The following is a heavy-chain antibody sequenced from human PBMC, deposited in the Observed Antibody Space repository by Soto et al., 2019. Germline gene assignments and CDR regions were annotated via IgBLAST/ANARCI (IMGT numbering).Heavy chain of an antibody. V-gene: IGHV3-33*03. J-gene: IGHJ4*02. D-gene: IGHD6-13*01. CDR3: ATGSIALDN. Sequence: QVQLVESGGGVVRPGASLRLSCAAFANYAMHWVRQAPGQWLEWVAAMLFGGTYKADADSVKGRFTISRDNAENRLYLQMDSLRVEYTALYYCATGSIALDNWGQGTLVTVSS. CDR1: FANYA. CDR2: MLFGGTYK.